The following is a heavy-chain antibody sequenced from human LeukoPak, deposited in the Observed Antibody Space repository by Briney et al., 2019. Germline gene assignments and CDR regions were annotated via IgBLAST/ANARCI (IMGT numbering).Heavy chain of an antibody. J-gene: IGHJ4*02. Sequence: ASVKVSCKASGYTFTDYYINWVRRAPGQGLEWMGWMSPESGDTGYAHKFQGRVTITRNTSITTAYMELRSLRFDDTAVYYCARGESGSYTDYWGQGTLVTVSS. CDR2: MSPESGDT. D-gene: IGHD1-26*01. V-gene: IGHV1-8*03. CDR1: GYTFTDYY. CDR3: ARGESGSYTDY.